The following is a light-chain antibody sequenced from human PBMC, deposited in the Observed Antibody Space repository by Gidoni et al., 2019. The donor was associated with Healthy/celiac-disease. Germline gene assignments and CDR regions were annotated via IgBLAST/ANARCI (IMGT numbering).Light chain of an antibody. CDR3: QQDNNSPRT. J-gene: IGKJ1*01. CDR1: QRVSSN. Sequence: IVLTHSPATLSVSQGESATPSCRASQRVSSNLAWYQQKPGQAPRLLIYGASTRATGIPARFSGSGSGTDFTLTISSLQSEDFAVYYCQQDNNSPRTFGQGTKVEIK. CDR2: GAS. V-gene: IGKV3-15*01.